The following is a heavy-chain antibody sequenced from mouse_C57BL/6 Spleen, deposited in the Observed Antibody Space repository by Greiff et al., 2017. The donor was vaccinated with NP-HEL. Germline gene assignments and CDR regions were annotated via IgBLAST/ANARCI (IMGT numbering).Heavy chain of an antibody. V-gene: IGHV1-52*01. Sequence: QVQLQQPGAELVLPGAAGKRGGKASGYTFTSYWMHWVKQRLLQGLEWLGNLDPSDRETHYNQQFKDKATLTVDKSSSTAYMQLSSLTTEDSAVYYCARHSNYAMDYWGQGTSVTVSS. CDR3: ARHSNYAMDY. D-gene: IGHD2-5*01. CDR2: LDPSDRET. J-gene: IGHJ4*01. CDR1: GYTFTSYW.